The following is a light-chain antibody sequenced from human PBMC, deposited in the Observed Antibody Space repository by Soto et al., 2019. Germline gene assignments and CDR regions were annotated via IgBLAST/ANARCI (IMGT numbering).Light chain of an antibody. CDR3: CSYAHSYALYV. J-gene: IGLJ1*01. CDR2: DVS. Sequence: QSALTQPRSVSGSPGQSVTISCTGTSSDVGGYNYVSWYQQHPGKAPKLMIYDVSKRPSGVPDRFSGSKSGNTASLTISGLQAEDEAEYDCCSYAHSYALYVFGTGTKLTVL. V-gene: IGLV2-11*01. CDR1: SSDVGGYNY.